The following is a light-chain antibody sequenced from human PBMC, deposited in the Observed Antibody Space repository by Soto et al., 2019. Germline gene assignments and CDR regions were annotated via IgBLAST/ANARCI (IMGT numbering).Light chain of an antibody. CDR3: QQHGTSPFT. Sequence: EIVLTQSPGTLSLSPVERATLSCRASQSVSSSNLAWYQQKPGQAPRLLIYGASTRATGIPDRFSGSGSGTDFTLTVSGLDPEDVAVYYCQQHGTSPFTFGPGTKVDIK. V-gene: IGKV3-20*01. CDR1: QSVSSSN. CDR2: GAS. J-gene: IGKJ3*01.